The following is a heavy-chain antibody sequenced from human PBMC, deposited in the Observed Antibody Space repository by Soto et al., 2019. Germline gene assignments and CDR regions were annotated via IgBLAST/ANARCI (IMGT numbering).Heavy chain of an antibody. CDR1: GFTVSSNY. V-gene: IGHV3-53*01. CDR2: IYSGGST. Sequence: GGSLRLSCAASGFTVSSNYMSWVRQAPGKGLEWVSVIYSGGSTYYADSMKGRFTISRDNSKNTLYLQMNSQRAEDTALYFCSRGLNSGSYYHYYYYGMDVWGQGTTVTVSS. J-gene: IGHJ6*02. CDR3: SRGLNSGSYYHYYYYGMDV. D-gene: IGHD3-10*01.